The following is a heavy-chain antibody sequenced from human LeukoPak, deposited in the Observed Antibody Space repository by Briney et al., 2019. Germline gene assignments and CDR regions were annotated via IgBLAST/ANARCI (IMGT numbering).Heavy chain of an antibody. D-gene: IGHD2-21*02. CDR1: GFTFSSYW. CDR3: AKDQLAYCGGDCYSAP. V-gene: IGHV3-7*01. J-gene: IGHJ5*02. Sequence: GGALRLSCAASGFTFSSYWMSWVREAPGKGLEWVANIKQDGSETYYVDSVKGRFTISRDNAKNSLYLQMNSLRAEDTAVYYCAKDQLAYCGGDCYSAPWGQGTLVTVSS. CDR2: IKQDGSET.